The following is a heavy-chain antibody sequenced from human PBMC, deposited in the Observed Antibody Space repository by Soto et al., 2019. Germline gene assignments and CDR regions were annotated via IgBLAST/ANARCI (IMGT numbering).Heavy chain of an antibody. CDR1: KFNFESYS. CDR2: LSGGGARP. J-gene: IGHJ4*02. CDR3: AKHAGYSSDPFDF. Sequence: GGSLRLSCRASKFNFESYSMSWVRQAPGTGPEWVSSLSGGGARPYYADSVKGRFTISKDNSKKILYLQMNSLRVEDTALYYCAKHAGYSSDPFDFWGQGTMVTVSS. V-gene: IGHV3-23*01. D-gene: IGHD6-19*01.